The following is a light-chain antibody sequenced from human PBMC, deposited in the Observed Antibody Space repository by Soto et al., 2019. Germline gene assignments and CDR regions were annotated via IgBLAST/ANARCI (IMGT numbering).Light chain of an antibody. CDR2: KAS. CDR3: QQYSTYRT. CDR1: QTISSW. V-gene: IGKV1-5*03. J-gene: IGKJ1*01. Sequence: DIQMTQSPSTLSGSVGDRVTITCRASQTISSWLAWYQQKPGKAPKLLIYKASTLKSGVPSRFSGSGSGTEFTLTISSLQPDDFATYYCQQYSTYRTFGQGTKVEV.